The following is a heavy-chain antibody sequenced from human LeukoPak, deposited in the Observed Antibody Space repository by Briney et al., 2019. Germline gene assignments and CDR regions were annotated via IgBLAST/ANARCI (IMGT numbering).Heavy chain of an antibody. CDR3: ARGGTSGWYPYYFDY. CDR1: GGSISSGGYS. D-gene: IGHD6-19*01. CDR2: IYHSGST. Sequence: PSETLSLTCAVSGGSISSGGYSWSWIRQPPGKGLEWIGYIYHSGSTYYNPSLKSRVTISVDRSKNQFSLKLSSVTAADTAVYYCARGGTSGWYPYYFDYWGQGTLVTVSS. V-gene: IGHV4-30-2*01. J-gene: IGHJ4*02.